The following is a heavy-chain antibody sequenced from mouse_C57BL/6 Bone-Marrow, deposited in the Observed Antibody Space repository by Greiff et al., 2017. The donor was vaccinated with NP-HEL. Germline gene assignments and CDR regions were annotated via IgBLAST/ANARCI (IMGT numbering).Heavy chain of an antibody. J-gene: IGHJ2*01. V-gene: IGHV1-4*01. CDR1: GYTFTSYT. Sequence: VQLQQSGAELARPGASVKMSCKASGYTFTSYTMHWVKQRPGQGLEWIGYINPSSGYTKYNQKFKDKATLTADISSSTAYMQLSSLTSEDSAVYYCARIITTAVDYGGQGTTLTVSS. CDR3: ARIITTAVDY. D-gene: IGHD1-1*01. CDR2: INPSSGYT.